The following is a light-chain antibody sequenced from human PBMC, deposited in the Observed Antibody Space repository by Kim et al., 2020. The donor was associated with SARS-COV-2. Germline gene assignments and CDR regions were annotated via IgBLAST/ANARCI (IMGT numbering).Light chain of an antibody. CDR3: SSFASSTTWV. Sequence: GQSITFSCTGTSSDIGTYNYVSWYQQHPGRAPNLMIYDVAKRPSGVSHRFSGSKSGNTASLTISGLQAEDEADYYCSSFASSTTWVFGGGTQLTVL. J-gene: IGLJ3*02. CDR1: SSDIGTYNY. CDR2: DVA. V-gene: IGLV2-14*04.